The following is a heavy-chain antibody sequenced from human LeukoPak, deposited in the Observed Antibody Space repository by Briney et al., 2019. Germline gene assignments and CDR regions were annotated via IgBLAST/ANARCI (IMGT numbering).Heavy chain of an antibody. D-gene: IGHD6-13*01. Sequence: PGGSLRLSCAPSGFTFSSYAMHWVRQAPGKGLEWVAVISYDGSNKYYADSVKGRFTISRDNSKNTLYLQMNSLRAEDTAVYYCARDKSIAAAVGDYWGQGTLVTVSS. V-gene: IGHV3-30-3*01. J-gene: IGHJ4*02. CDR1: GFTFSSYA. CDR3: ARDKSIAAAVGDY. CDR2: ISYDGSNK.